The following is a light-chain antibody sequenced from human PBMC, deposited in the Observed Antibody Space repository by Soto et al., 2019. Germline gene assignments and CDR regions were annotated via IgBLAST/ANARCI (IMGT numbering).Light chain of an antibody. V-gene: IGKV1-39*01. CDR3: QQSYSAPYT. Sequence: DIPMTQSPSSLSASVGDRVAITCRASQSIYSSLNWYHQKPGKAPQLLIYAASNLQSGVPSRFSGSGSGTDFTLSISSLQPEDYAPYYCQQSYSAPYTFGKGTKLEI. CDR1: QSIYSS. CDR2: AAS. J-gene: IGKJ2*01.